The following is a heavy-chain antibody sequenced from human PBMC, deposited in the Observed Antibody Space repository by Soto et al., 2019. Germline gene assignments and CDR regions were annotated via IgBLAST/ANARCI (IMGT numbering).Heavy chain of an antibody. V-gene: IGHV1-2*02. D-gene: IGHD6-13*01. J-gene: IGHJ6*02. CDR3: ARDRRGMIAAAGYYYYYYGMDV. CDR2: INPNSGGT. Sequence: ASVKVSCKASGYTFTGYYIHWVRQAPGQGLEWMGWINPNSGGTNYAQKFQGRVTMTRDTSISTAYMELSRLRSDDTAVYYCARDRRGMIAAAGYYYYYYGMDVWGHGTTVTVYS. CDR1: GYTFTGYY.